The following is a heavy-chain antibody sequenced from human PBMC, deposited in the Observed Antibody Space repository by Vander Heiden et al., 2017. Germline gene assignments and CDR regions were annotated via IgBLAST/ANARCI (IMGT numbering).Heavy chain of an antibody. CDR3: AGEKWELLTTLYYFDY. V-gene: IGHV4-39*01. Sequence: QLQLQESGPGLVKPSETLSLTCTVSGGSISSSSYYWGWIRQPPGKGLEWIGSIYYSGSTYYNPSLKSRVTISVDTSKNQFSLKLSSVTAADTAVYYCAGEKWELLTTLYYFDYWGQGTLVTVSS. CDR1: GGSISSSSYY. D-gene: IGHD1-26*01. J-gene: IGHJ4*02. CDR2: IYYSGST.